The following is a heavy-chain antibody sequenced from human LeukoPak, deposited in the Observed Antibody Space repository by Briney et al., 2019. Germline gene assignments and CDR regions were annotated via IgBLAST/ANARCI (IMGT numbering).Heavy chain of an antibody. Sequence: SETLSLTCTVSGGSISSYYWSWIRQPPGKGLEWIGYIYYSGTTTYNPSLRSRVTISVDTSKNQFSLKLSSVTAADTAVYFCARDLYGGTGTYCDYWGQGTLVTVSS. V-gene: IGHV4-59*01. CDR1: GGSISSYY. CDR2: IYYSGTT. CDR3: ARDLYGGTGTYCDY. D-gene: IGHD3-10*01. J-gene: IGHJ4*02.